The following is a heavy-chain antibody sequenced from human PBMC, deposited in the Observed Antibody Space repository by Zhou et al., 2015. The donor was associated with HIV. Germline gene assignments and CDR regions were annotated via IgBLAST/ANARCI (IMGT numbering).Heavy chain of an antibody. Sequence: QVQLVQSGAEVKKPGSSVKVSCKASGGTFSSYAISWVRQAPGQGLEWMGGIIPIFGTANYAQKFQGRVTITADESTSTAYMELSSLRSEDTAVYYCARVKPGGTTVWSGYYEDDYWGQGTLVTVSS. J-gene: IGHJ4*02. CDR3: ARVKPGGTTVWSGYYEDDY. CDR1: GGTFSSYA. D-gene: IGHD3-3*01. CDR2: IIPIFGTA. V-gene: IGHV1-69*01.